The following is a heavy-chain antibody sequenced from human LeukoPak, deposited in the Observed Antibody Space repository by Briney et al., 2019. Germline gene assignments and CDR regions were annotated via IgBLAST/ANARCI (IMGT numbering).Heavy chain of an antibody. CDR1: GYSISSGYY. Sequence: PSETLSLTCTVSGYSISSGYYWGWIRQPPGKGLEWIGSIYHSGSTYYNPSLKSRVTISVDTSKNQFSLKLSSVTAADTAVYYCASRIYDFWSGYLPGWFDPWGQGTLVTVSS. CDR3: ASRIYDFWSGYLPGWFDP. J-gene: IGHJ5*02. CDR2: IYHSGST. D-gene: IGHD3-3*01. V-gene: IGHV4-38-2*02.